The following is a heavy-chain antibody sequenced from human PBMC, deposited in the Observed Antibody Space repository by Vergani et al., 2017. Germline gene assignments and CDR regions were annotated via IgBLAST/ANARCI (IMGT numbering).Heavy chain of an antibody. D-gene: IGHD4-23*01. CDR2: INPNSGGT. CDR3: ARNSVGTLLGAPNIVYLNDPFVS. V-gene: IGHV1-2*02. CDR1: GYTFTGYY. J-gene: IGHJ3*02. Sequence: QVQLVQSGAEVKKPGASVKVSCKASGYTFTGYYMHWVRQAPGQGLEWMGWINPNSGGTNYAQKFQGRVTMTRDTSISTAYMELSRLRSDDTAVYYCARNSVGTLLGAPNIVYLNDPFVSWGQGTLVTVSS.